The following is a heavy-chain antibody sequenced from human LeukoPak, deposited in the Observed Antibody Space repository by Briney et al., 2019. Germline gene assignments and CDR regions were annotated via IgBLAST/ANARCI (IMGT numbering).Heavy chain of an antibody. V-gene: IGHV4-38-2*02. J-gene: IGHJ3*02. D-gene: IGHD3-3*01. Sequence: SETLSLTCTVSGSSFSSGSYWGWIRQPPGKGLEWFGSIYYSGRTDYNPSLKSRVTISEDTSKNQFSLKLSSVTAADTAVYYCARAFRGIFGVFEAFDIWGQGTMVTVSS. CDR1: GSSFSSGSY. CDR3: ARAFRGIFGVFEAFDI. CDR2: IYYSGRT.